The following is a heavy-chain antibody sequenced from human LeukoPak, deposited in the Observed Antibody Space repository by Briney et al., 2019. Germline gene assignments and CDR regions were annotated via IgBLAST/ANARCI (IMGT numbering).Heavy chain of an antibody. CDR3: ARWLQKSRRDY. Sequence: SETLSLTCTVSGGSISSYYWSWIRQPPGKGLEWIGYIYYSGSTNYNPSLKSRVTISVDTSKNQFSLKLSSVTAADTAVYYCARWLQKSRRDYWGQGTLVTVSS. V-gene: IGHV4-59*12. CDR1: GGSISSYY. CDR2: IYYSGST. D-gene: IGHD5-24*01. J-gene: IGHJ4*02.